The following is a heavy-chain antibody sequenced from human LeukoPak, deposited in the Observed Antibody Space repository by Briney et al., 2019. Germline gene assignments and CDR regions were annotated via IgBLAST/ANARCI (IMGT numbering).Heavy chain of an antibody. V-gene: IGHV4-30-2*01. CDR2: IYHSGST. CDR3: ARGPSYYYDSSGYYLTRGAFDI. Sequence: SETLSLTCAVSGGSISSGGYSWSWIRQPPGKGLEWIGYIYHSGSTYYNPSLKSRVTISVDRSKNQFSLKLSSVTAADTAVYYCARGPSYYYDSSGYYLTRGAFDIWGQGTMVTVSS. CDR1: GGSISSGGYS. J-gene: IGHJ3*02. D-gene: IGHD3-22*01.